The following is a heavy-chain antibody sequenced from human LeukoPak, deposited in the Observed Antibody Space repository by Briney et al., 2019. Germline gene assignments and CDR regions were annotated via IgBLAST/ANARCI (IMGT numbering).Heavy chain of an antibody. CDR2: ISWNSGSI. J-gene: IGHJ4*02. CDR1: GFTFDDYA. Sequence: RTGGSLRLSCAASGFTFDDYAMHWVRQAPGKGLEWVSGISWNSGSIGYADSVKGRFTISRDNSKNTVFLQMNSLRAEDTALFFCAKTDCSSIGCKRLHYWGPGTLVTVSS. CDR3: AKTDCSSIGCKRLHY. D-gene: IGHD4-11*01. V-gene: IGHV3-9*01.